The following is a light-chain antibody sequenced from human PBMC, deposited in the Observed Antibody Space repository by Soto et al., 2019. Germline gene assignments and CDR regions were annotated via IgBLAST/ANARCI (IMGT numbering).Light chain of an antibody. CDR3: SSYTSSSTPYV. V-gene: IGLV2-14*01. J-gene: IGLJ1*01. CDR2: EVS. CDR1: SSDVGGYNY. Sequence: QSVLTQPASVSGSPGQSITICCTGTSSDVGGYNYVSWYQQHPGKAPKLMIYEVSNRPSGVSNRFSGSKSGNMASLTISGLQAEDEADYYCSSYTSSSTPYVFGTGTKLTVL.